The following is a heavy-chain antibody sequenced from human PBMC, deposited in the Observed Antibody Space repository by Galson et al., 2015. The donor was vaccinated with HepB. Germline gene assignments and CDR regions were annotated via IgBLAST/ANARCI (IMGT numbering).Heavy chain of an antibody. CDR2: INDSGGT. V-gene: IGHV4-34*01. D-gene: IGHD2-2*01. CDR1: GGSLSNYQ. CDR3: AGGGEFCTGTSCHPLDS. Sequence: ETLSLTCAVYGGSLSNYQWTWIRQPSGKGLEWIGKINDSGGTNYKTSLKSRVTIFIDKSKKQFSLRLSSITAADTAVYYCAGGGEFCTGTSCHPLDSWGQGTLVTV. J-gene: IGHJ4*02.